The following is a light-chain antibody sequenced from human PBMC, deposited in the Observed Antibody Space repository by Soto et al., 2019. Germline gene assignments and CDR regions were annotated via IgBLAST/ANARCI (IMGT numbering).Light chain of an antibody. J-gene: IGKJ1*01. CDR3: QQSYSTPWT. V-gene: IGKV1-39*01. CDR2: AAS. Sequence: DIQMTQSPSSLSASVGDRVTITCRASQSISSYLNWYQQKPGKAPKLLIYAASSLQSGVPSRFSGSGSGTDFTLTISSLQPEDFATYSCQQSYSTPWTFGQGTQVAIK. CDR1: QSISSY.